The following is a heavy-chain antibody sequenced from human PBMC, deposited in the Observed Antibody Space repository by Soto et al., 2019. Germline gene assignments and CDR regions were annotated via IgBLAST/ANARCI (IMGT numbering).Heavy chain of an antibody. CDR2: IYHSGDT. Sequence: SETLSLTCAVSGYSLTSGYYCGWIRQPPGKGLEWIGSIYHSGDTYYNPSLKSRVTISVDTSKNHFSLKLTSVTAADTAVYYCARARIVVAGTIVDYWGQGTLVTVSS. CDR1: GYSLTSGYY. J-gene: IGHJ4*02. CDR3: ARARIVVAGTIVDY. V-gene: IGHV4-38-2*01. D-gene: IGHD6-19*01.